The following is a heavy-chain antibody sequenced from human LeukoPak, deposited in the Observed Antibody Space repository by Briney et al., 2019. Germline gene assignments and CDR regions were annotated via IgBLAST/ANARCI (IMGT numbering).Heavy chain of an antibody. CDR3: ATSTAAAGTD. J-gene: IGHJ4*02. CDR1: GFTFSNLW. Sequence: GGSLRLSCAASGFTFSNLWMSWVRQAPGKGLKWVANIKQDGSEKYYVDSVKGRFTVSRDNAQNSLYLQMNSLRAEDTAIYYCATSTAAAGTDWGQGTLVTVSS. CDR2: IKQDGSEK. D-gene: IGHD6-13*01. V-gene: IGHV3-7*03.